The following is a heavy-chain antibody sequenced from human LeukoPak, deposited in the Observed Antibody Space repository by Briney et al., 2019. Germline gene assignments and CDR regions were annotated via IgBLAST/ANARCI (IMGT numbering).Heavy chain of an antibody. J-gene: IGHJ4*02. D-gene: IGHD3-22*01. CDR1: GFTFSGYD. Sequence: GGSLRLSCAASGFTFSGYDMHWVRQAPGKGLEWVAFIRYDGSNKYYTDSVKGRFTISRDNSKNTLYLQMNSLRPEDTAVYYCAKGDYYDSSGYDYWGQGTLVTVSS. CDR3: AKGDYYDSSGYDY. CDR2: IRYDGSNK. V-gene: IGHV3-30*02.